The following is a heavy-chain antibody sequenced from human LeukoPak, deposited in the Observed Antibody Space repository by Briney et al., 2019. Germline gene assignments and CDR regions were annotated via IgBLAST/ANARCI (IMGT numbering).Heavy chain of an antibody. CDR2: MNPNSGNT. V-gene: IGHV1-8*02. CDR1: GYTFTSYY. J-gene: IGHJ6*02. Sequence: ASVKVSCKASGYTFTSYYMHWVRQATGQGLEWMGWMNPNSGNTGYAQKFQGRVTMTRNTSISTAYMELSSLRSEDTAVYYCARGLRYYYGMDVWGQGTTVTVSS. CDR3: ARGLRYYYGMDV.